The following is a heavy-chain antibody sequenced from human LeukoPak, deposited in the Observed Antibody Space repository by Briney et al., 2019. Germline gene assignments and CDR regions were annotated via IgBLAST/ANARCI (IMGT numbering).Heavy chain of an antibody. CDR1: GYTFTSYY. CDR3: ARSHVANGLVVPAAIPPQAFDY. CDR2: INPSGGST. V-gene: IGHV1-46*01. Sequence: GASVKVSCKASGYTFTSYYMHWVRQAPGRGLEWMGIINPSGGSTSYAQKFQGRVTMTRDTSTSTVYMELSSLRSEDTAVYYCARSHVANGLVVPAAIPPQAFDYWGQGTLVTVSS. J-gene: IGHJ4*02. D-gene: IGHD2-2*01.